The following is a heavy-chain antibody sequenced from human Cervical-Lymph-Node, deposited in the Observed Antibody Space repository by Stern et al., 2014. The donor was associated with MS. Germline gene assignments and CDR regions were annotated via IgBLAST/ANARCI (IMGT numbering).Heavy chain of an antibody. D-gene: IGHD2-2*01. Sequence: QLLQPGAEVKKPGSSVKVSCKASGGTFSSYAISWVRQAPGQGLEWMGGIIPIFGTANYAQKFQGRVTITADKSTSTAYMELSSLRSEDTAVYYCARVNTGVVPAASSFGWYYFYYGMDVWGQGTTVTVSS. J-gene: IGHJ6*02. CDR3: ARVNTGVVPAASSFGWYYFYYGMDV. V-gene: IGHV1-69*06. CDR2: IIPIFGTA. CDR1: GGTFSSYA.